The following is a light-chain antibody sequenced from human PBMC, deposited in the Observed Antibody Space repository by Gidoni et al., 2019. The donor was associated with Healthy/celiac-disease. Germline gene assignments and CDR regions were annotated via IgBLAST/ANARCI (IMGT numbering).Light chain of an antibody. CDR3: QQYYSTPQLT. CDR1: QSVLYSSNNKNY. CDR2: WAA. V-gene: IGKV4-1*01. J-gene: IGKJ4*01. Sequence: DIVMTQSPDSLAVSRGERATINCKSRQSVLYSSNNKNYFAWYQQKPGQPPKLLIYWAATRESGVPDRFSGSGSGTDFTLTISSLQAEDVAVYYCQQYYSTPQLTFGGGTKVEIK.